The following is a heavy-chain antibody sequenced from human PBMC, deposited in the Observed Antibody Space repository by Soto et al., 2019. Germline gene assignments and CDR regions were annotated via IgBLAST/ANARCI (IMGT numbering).Heavy chain of an antibody. CDR2: ISGSGSTI. CDR1: GFTFSSYA. J-gene: IGHJ4*02. D-gene: IGHD3-22*01. V-gene: IGHV3-23*01. Sequence: GGSLRLSCAASGFTFSSYAVSWVRQAPGKGPEWISSISGSGSTIYYADAVKGRFAISRDNSKNTLYLQMSSLRAEETAVYYYAKEFYYYDSSGCCCFDYWGQGTLVTVSS. CDR3: AKEFYYYDSSGCCCFDY.